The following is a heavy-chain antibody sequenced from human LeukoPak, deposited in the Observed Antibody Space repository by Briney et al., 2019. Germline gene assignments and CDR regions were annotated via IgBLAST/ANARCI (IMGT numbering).Heavy chain of an antibody. CDR3: ARHSPAGARRRGDAFDI. Sequence: SETLSLTCTVSGGSISSYYWSWIRQPPGKGLEWIGYIYYSGSTNYNPSLKSRVTISVDTSKNQFSLKLSSVTAADTAVYYCARHSPAGARRRGDAFDIWGQGTMVTVSS. D-gene: IGHD1-26*01. V-gene: IGHV4-59*08. J-gene: IGHJ3*02. CDR2: IYYSGST. CDR1: GGSISSYY.